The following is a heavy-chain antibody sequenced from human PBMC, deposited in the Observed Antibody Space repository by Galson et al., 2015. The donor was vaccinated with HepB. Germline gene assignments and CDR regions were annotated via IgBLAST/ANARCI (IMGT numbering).Heavy chain of an antibody. CDR3: ARDERGY. J-gene: IGHJ4*02. V-gene: IGHV3-7*01. Sequence: SLRLSCAASGFTFSSYEMNWVRQAPGKGLEWVANIKQDGSEKYYVDSVKGRFTISRDNAKNSLYLQMNSLRAEDTAVYYCARDERGYWGQGTLVTVSS. CDR1: GFTFSSYE. D-gene: IGHD3-10*01. CDR2: IKQDGSEK.